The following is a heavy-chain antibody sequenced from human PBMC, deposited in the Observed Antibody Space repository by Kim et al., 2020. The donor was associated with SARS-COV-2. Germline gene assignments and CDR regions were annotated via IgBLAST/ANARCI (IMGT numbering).Heavy chain of an antibody. CDR2: ISGSGGST. CDR1: GFTFSSYA. CDR3: AKEGPYYYDSSGYFVWRDRFGLCHYGIDV. J-gene: IGHJ6*02. Sequence: GGSLRLSCAASGFTFSSYAMSWVRQAPGKGLEWVSAISGSGGSTYYADSVKGRFTISRDNSKNTLYLQMNSLRAEDTAVYYCAKEGPYYYDSSGYFVWRDRFGLCHYGIDVWGQGTTVTVSS. D-gene: IGHD3-22*01. V-gene: IGHV3-23*01.